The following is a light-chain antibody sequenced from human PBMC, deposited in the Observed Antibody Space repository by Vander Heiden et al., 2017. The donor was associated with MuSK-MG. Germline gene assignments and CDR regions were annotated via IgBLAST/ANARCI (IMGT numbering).Light chain of an antibody. V-gene: IGKV3-20*01. CDR1: QTVPSNS. Sequence: EIVLMQSPGPLSLSPGESAALSCRASQTVPSNSLAWYQQKPGQAPRLLIFAASSRAPGIPDRLSGSGSGTDFTLTIGRLEPEDFAVYYCQHQHYGSSPPVTFGGGTKVEIK. J-gene: IGKJ4*02. CDR3: QHYGSSPPVT. CDR2: AAS.